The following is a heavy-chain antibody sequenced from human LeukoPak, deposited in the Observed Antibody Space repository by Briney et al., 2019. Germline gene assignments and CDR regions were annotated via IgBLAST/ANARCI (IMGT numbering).Heavy chain of an antibody. V-gene: IGHV3-33*01. CDR1: GFTFSSYG. D-gene: IGHD1-26*01. CDR2: IWYDGSNK. CDR3: AYMGALGAFDI. Sequence: HPGRSLRLSCAASGFTFSSYGMHWVRQAPGKGLEWVAVIWYDGSNKYYADSVKGRFTISRENSKNTLYLQMNSLRAEDTAVYYCAYMGALGAFDIWGQGTMVTVSS. J-gene: IGHJ3*02.